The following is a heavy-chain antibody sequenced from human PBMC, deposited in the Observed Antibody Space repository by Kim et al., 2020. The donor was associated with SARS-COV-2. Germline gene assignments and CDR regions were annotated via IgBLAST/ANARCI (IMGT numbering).Heavy chain of an antibody. D-gene: IGHD6-13*01. Sequence: SVKGRFTISRDNSKNTLYLQMNSLRAEETAVYYCARDLRIVRQQLGWFDPWGQGTLVTVSS. V-gene: IGHV3-66*01. J-gene: IGHJ5*02. CDR3: ARDLRIVRQQLGWFDP.